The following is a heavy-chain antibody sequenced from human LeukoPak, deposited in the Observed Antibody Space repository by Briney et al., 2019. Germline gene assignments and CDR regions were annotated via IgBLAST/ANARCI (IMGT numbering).Heavy chain of an antibody. D-gene: IGHD5-12*01. V-gene: IGHV3-43*02. J-gene: IGHJ4*02. CDR1: GFTFDDYA. CDR2: ISGDGANT. CDR3: ARGEGGCSGYEIDY. Sequence: PGGSLRLSCAASGFTFDDYAMHWVRQAPGKGLEWVSLISGDGANTYYADSVKGRFTISRDNSKNTLYLQMNSLRAEDTAVYFCARGEGGCSGYEIDYWGQGTLVTVSS.